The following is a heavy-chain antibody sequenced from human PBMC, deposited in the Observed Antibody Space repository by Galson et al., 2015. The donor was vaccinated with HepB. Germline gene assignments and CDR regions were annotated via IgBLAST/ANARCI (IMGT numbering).Heavy chain of an antibody. CDR2: IEQDGSET. D-gene: IGHD5/OR15-5a*01. CDR3: AKGDWWVVSD. CDR1: GFTVSDHW. J-gene: IGHJ4*02. Sequence: SLRLSCAASGFTVSDHWMNWARQAPGKGLEWVANIEQDGSETYYVDSFKGRFTISRDNAKNSLYLQMNSLRAEGTAVYYCAKGDWWVVSDWGQGTLVTVSS. V-gene: IGHV3-7*05.